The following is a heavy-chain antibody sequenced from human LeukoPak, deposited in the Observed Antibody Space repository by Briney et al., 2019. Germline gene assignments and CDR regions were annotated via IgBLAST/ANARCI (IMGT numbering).Heavy chain of an antibody. CDR3: AKDRGNFKEYYFDY. Sequence: GRSLRLSCAASGFTFSSYGMHWVRQAPGKGLEWVAVISYHGKDKEYADSVKGRFTISRDNSKNTLYLEMNSLRAEDTAVYYCAKDRGNFKEYYFDYWGLGTLVTVSS. CDR1: GFTFSSYG. D-gene: IGHD1-1*01. V-gene: IGHV3-30*18. J-gene: IGHJ4*02. CDR2: ISYHGKDK.